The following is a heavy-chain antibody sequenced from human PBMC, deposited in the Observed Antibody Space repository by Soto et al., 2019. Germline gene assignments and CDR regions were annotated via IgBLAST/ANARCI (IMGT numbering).Heavy chain of an antibody. CDR2: INAGNGDT. Sequence: ASVKVSCKASGYTFTSYAMHWVRHAPGQRLEWMGWINAGNGDTKYSQKFQGRVTITRDTSASTAYMELSSLRSEDTAVYYCASEAIAAAAVYGMDVWGQGTTVTVSS. V-gene: IGHV1-3*01. J-gene: IGHJ6*02. CDR3: ASEAIAAAAVYGMDV. D-gene: IGHD6-13*01. CDR1: GYTFTSYA.